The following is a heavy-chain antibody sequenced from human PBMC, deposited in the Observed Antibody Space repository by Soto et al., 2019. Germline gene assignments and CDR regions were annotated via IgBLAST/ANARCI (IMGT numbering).Heavy chain of an antibody. V-gene: IGHV1-69*12. Sequence: QVQLVQSGAEVKKPGSSVTVSCKASGGTFGNSAISWVRQAPGQGLEWMGGIMPIFPTPDYAQKFQGRVTITAYESTSSAYMELTSLRSEATAVYYCARDNDRLQIGGNYYYGMDVWGQGTTVTV. J-gene: IGHJ6*02. D-gene: IGHD4-4*01. CDR2: IMPIFPTP. CDR3: ARDNDRLQIGGNYYYGMDV. CDR1: GGTFGNSA.